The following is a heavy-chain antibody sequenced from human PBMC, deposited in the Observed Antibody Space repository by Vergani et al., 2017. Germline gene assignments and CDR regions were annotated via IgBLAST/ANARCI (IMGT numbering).Heavy chain of an antibody. J-gene: IGHJ3*02. CDR1: GYSFTSYW. Sequence: EVQLVQSGAEVKKPGESLKISCKGSGYSFTSYWIGWVRQMPGKGLEWMGIIYPGDSDTRYSPSFQGQVTISADKSISTAYLQWSSLKASDTAMYYCARHAYDDYVWGSPGSAFDISGEGTMVTVSS. V-gene: IGHV5-51*01. CDR2: IYPGDSDT. D-gene: IGHD3-16*01. CDR3: ARHAYDDYVWGSPGSAFDI.